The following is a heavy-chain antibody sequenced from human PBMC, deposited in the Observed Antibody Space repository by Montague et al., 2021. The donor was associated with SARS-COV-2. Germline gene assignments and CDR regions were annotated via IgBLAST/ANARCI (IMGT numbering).Heavy chain of an antibody. D-gene: IGHD3-10*01. CDR2: INHSGST. V-gene: IGHV4-34*01. CDR1: GGSFSGYY. J-gene: IGHJ4*02. Sequence: SETLSLTCAVYGGSFSGYYWSWIRQPPGKGLEWIGEINHSGSTNYNPSLKSRVTISVDTSKNQFSLELSSVTAADTAVYYCARVQRGYYYGLGVSAHFDYWGQGTLVTVSS. CDR3: ARVQRGYYYGLGVSAHFDY.